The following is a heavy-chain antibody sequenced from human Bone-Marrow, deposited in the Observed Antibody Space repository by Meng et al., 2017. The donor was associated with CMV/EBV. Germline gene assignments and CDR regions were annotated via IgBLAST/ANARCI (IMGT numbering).Heavy chain of an antibody. Sequence: SVKVSCKASGGTFSSYAISWVRQAPGQGLEWMGGIIPIFGTANYAQKFQGRVTMTRDTSISTAYMELSRLRSDDTAVYYCARVNVERWLSFDYWGQG. J-gene: IGHJ4*02. CDR1: GGTFSSYA. CDR3: ARVNVERWLSFDY. V-gene: IGHV1-69*05. CDR2: IIPIFGTA. D-gene: IGHD5-24*01.